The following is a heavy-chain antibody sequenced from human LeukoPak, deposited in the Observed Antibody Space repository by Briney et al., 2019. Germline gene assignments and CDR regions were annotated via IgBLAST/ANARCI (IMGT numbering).Heavy chain of an antibody. CDR3: ARRSEFGVLYYMDI. Sequence: PGGSLRLSCVASGFTFSTYIMNWVRQAPGKGLEWVSYISGSSGTIYYADSVKGRFAISRDNAKNSLYLQMNSLRAEDTAVYYCARRSEFGVLYYMDIWGKGTTVTVSS. J-gene: IGHJ6*03. D-gene: IGHD3-16*01. CDR2: ISGSSGTI. V-gene: IGHV3-48*01. CDR1: GFTFSTYI.